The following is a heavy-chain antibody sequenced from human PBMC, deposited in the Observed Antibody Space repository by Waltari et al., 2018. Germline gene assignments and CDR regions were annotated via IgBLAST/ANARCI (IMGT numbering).Heavy chain of an antibody. CDR2: IRGDGDEK. J-gene: IGHJ4*02. CDR1: GFRFSNSW. CDR3: ARDPTTATSFLLHYFDY. Sequence: EVQLLESGGGLVQPGGSLRLSCVASGFRFSNSWMAWVRQSPRRVLEWVVNIRGDGDEKYYVDSVKGRFTISRDNAKNSLYLEMNSLRAEDTAVYYCARDPTTATSFLLHYFDYWGQGNLVTVSS. V-gene: IGHV3-7*01.